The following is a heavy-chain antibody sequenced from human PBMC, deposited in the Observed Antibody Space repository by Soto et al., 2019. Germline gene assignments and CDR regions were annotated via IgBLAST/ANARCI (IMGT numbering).Heavy chain of an antibody. CDR2: INHSGST. D-gene: IGHD3-3*01. V-gene: IGHV4-34*01. CDR1: GGSFSGYY. Sequence: SEALSLSCAVYGGSFSGYYWSWIRQPPGKGLEWIGEINHSGSTNYNPSLKSRVTISVDTSKNQFSLKLSSVTAADTAVYYCERAPYYDFWSGYYTHYYGMDVWGQGTTVTVSS. CDR3: ERAPYYDFWSGYYTHYYGMDV. J-gene: IGHJ6*02.